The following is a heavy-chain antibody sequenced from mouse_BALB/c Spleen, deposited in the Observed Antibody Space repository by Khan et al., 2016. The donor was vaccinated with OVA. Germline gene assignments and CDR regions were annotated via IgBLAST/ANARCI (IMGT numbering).Heavy chain of an antibody. CDR1: GYTFTSYW. CDR2: ILLGSGSP. D-gene: IGHD2-3*01. V-gene: IGHV1-9*01. Sequence: QMQLEESGTELLKPGASVKISCKATGYTFTSYWIEWVKQRPGHGLEWIGEILLGSGSPNYNERFMGKATFTADTSSNTAYMQLSSLTSEDSAVYYCSRQGGGYFSWFAYWGQGTQVTVSA. CDR3: SRQGGGYFSWFAY. J-gene: IGHJ3*01.